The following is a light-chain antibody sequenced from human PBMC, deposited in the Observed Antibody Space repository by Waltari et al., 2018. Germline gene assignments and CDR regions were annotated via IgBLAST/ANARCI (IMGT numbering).Light chain of an antibody. V-gene: IGKV1-12*01. CDR3: QQGNSFPPT. CDR1: QGISSW. J-gene: IGKJ1*01. Sequence: DIQMTQSPSSVAASVGDRVTITCRASQGISSWLAWYQQKPGSAPKVLIYSASTLQTGVPSRFSGSGSGTDSTLTIDSLQPEDFATYYCQQGNSFPPTFGQGTKVEIK. CDR2: SAS.